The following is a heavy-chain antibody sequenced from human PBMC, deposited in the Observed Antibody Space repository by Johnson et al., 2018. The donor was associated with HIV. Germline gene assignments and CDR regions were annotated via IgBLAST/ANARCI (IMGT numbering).Heavy chain of an antibody. CDR3: TTGPVGATKGGGAFDI. D-gene: IGHD1-26*01. J-gene: IGHJ3*02. Sequence: VQLVESGGGLVQPGGSLRLSCAASGFTFSSYWMSWVRQAPGKGLEWVANIKQDGSEKYYVDSVKGRFTISRDNSKNTLYLLMNSLKTDDTAVYYCTTGPVGATKGGGAFDIWGLGTMVTVSS. V-gene: IGHV3-7*03. CDR2: IKQDGSEK. CDR1: GFTFSSYW.